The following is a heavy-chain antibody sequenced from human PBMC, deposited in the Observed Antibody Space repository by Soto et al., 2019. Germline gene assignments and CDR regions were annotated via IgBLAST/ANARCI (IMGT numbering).Heavy chain of an antibody. CDR2: ISDSGTLT. V-gene: IGHV3-23*01. Sequence: EVQLLESGGGLVQPGGSLRLSCAASGFTFSSYAMKWVRQAPGKGLEWVSLISDSGTLTYYADSVKGGFTISRYNSGNTLFLQMYSLRAEATAVYYSARDIPGVRYYGMDVWGQGTTVTVSS. CDR1: GFTFSSYA. J-gene: IGHJ6*02. CDR3: ARDIPGVRYYGMDV. D-gene: IGHD2-2*01.